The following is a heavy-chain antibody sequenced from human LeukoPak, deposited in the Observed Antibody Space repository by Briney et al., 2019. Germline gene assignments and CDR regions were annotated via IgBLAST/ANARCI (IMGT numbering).Heavy chain of an antibody. V-gene: IGHV3-21*01. Sequence: GGSLRLSCAASGFTFSSYSMTWVRQAPGKGLEWVSSISSSSSYIYYADSVKGRFTISRDNAKNSLYLQMNSLRAEDTAVYYCARADYYDSSGYPDDAFDIWGQGTMVTVSS. CDR3: ARADYYDSSGYPDDAFDI. D-gene: IGHD3-22*01. J-gene: IGHJ3*02. CDR2: ISSSSSYI. CDR1: GFTFSSYS.